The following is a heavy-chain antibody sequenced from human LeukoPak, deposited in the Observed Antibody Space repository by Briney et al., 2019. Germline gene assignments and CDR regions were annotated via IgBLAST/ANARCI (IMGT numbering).Heavy chain of an antibody. J-gene: IGHJ6*02. CDR2: INPNSGGT. V-gene: IGHV1-2*02. Sequence: ASVKVSCKASGYTFTDYYMHWVRQAPGQGLEWMGWINPNSGGTNYAQKFQGRVTMTTDTSSTTAYMDLSRLRSDDTAVYYCARGVVEVAAMAVWGQGTTVTVSS. CDR3: ARGVVEVAAMAV. CDR1: GYTFTDYY. D-gene: IGHD2-15*01.